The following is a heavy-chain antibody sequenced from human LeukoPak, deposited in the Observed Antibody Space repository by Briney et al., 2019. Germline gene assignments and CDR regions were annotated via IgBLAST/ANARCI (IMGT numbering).Heavy chain of an antibody. D-gene: IGHD3-22*01. V-gene: IGHV3-7*01. J-gene: IGHJ4*02. CDR2: IKQDGSEK. CDR1: GFTFSSYW. CDR3: AREGGFYYDSRGSFDY. Sequence: QPGGSLRLSCAASGFTFSSYWMSWVRQAPGKGLEWVANIKQDGSEKYYVDSVKGRFTISRDNAKNSLYLKMNSLRAEDTAVYHCAREGGFYYDSRGSFDYGGKEPLATAPS.